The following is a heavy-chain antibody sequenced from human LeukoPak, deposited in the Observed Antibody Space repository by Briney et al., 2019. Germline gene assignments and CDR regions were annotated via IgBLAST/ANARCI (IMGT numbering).Heavy chain of an antibody. CDR1: GGTFSSYA. J-gene: IGHJ4*02. Sequence: ASVNVSCKTSGGTFSSYAISWVRQAPGQGLEWMGRIIPILGIANYAQKFQGRVTITADKSTSTAYMELSSLRSEDTAVYYCARDTFGAGTGNFDYWGQGTLVTVSS. CDR3: ARDTFGAGTGNFDY. D-gene: IGHD6-19*01. CDR2: IIPILGIA. V-gene: IGHV1-69*04.